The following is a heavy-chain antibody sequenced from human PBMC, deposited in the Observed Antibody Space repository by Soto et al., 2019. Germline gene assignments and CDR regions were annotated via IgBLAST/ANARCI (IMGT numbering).Heavy chain of an antibody. CDR2: AQYSGTT. CDR3: ARQGGLVEVAGPYAHFDC. V-gene: IGHV4-39*01. D-gene: IGHD6-19*01. CDR1: GGSISSSPYY. Sequence: SETLSLTCTVSGGSISSSPYYWGWIRQPPGKGLEWIGSAQYSGTTYYNPSLKSRVTISVDTSKNQFSLRLTSVTAADTAVYSCARQGGLVEVAGPYAHFDCWGQGTLVTVSS. J-gene: IGHJ4*02.